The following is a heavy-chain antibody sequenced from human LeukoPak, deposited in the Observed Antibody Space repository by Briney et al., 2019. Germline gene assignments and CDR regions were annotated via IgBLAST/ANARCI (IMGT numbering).Heavy chain of an antibody. CDR1: GFTFSSYA. CDR2: ISYDGSNK. V-gene: IGHV3-30-3*01. CDR3: ARNSESRGTLDY. D-gene: IGHD1-7*01. J-gene: IGHJ4*02. Sequence: GGSLRLSCAASGFTFSSYAMHWVRQAPGKGLEWVAVISYDGSNKYYADSVKGRFTISRDNSKNTLYLQMNSLRAEDTAVYYCARNSESRGTLDYWGQGTLVTVSS.